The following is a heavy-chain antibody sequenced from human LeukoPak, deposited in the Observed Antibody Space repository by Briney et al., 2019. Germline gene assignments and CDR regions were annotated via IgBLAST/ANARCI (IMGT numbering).Heavy chain of an antibody. J-gene: IGHJ4*02. D-gene: IGHD3-3*01. Sequence: ASVRVSCRASGYTFTGYYIHWVRQAPGQGLEWMGWINPNSGGTNYAQKFQDRVTMARDTSLSASYMELSGLKYDDTAVYYCASRAIREIIPYFDYWGQGALVTVSS. CDR1: GYTFTGYY. CDR2: INPNSGGT. CDR3: ASRAIREIIPYFDY. V-gene: IGHV1-2*02.